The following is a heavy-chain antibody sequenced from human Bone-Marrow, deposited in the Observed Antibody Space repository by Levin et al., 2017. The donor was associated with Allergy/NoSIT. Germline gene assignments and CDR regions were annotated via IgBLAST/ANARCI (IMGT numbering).Heavy chain of an antibody. J-gene: IGHJ6*02. Sequence: SQTLSLTCTVSGGSISSYYWSWIRQPPGKGLEWIGYIYYSGSTNYNPSLKSRVTISVDTSKNQFSLKLSSVTAADTAVYYCARTTRTLSELFVSVWGQGTTVTVSS. CDR3: ARTTRTLSELFVSV. D-gene: IGHD1-1*01. V-gene: IGHV4-59*01. CDR2: IYYSGST. CDR1: GGSISSYY.